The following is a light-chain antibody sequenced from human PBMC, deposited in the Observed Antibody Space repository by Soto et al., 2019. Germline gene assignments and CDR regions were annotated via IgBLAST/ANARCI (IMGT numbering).Light chain of an antibody. V-gene: IGKV3-11*01. J-gene: IGKJ4*01. CDR2: DAS. Sequence: IVGTQSPATLSLSPGERATLSCRASQSFSSYLAWYQQKPGQAPRLLIYDASNRATGIPARFSGSGSGTDFTLTISSLEPEDFAVYYCQQRSNWLPLTFGGGTKVDIK. CDR1: QSFSSY. CDR3: QQRSNWLPLT.